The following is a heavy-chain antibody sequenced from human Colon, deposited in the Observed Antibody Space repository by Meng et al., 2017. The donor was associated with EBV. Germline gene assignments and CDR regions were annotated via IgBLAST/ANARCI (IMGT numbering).Heavy chain of an antibody. CDR2: INYSGNT. CDR3: AAPQGRSYDLLTGQYYYGMDV. CDR1: XGSFRGYY. V-gene: IGHV4-34*01. D-gene: IGHD3-9*01. J-gene: IGHJ6*02. Sequence: QVQLQQWGAGLLKPSXXXXLXGXVDXGSFRGYYWTWIRQPPGKGLEWVAEINYSGNTNYSPSLKSRVTISIDTSKNQFSLKVTSVTAADTAVYYCAAPQGRSYDLLTGQYYYGMDVWGQGTTVTVSS.